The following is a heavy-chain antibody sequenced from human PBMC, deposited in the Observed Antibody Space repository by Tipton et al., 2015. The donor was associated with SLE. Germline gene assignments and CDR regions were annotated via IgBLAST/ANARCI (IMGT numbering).Heavy chain of an antibody. D-gene: IGHD1-26*01. CDR1: GGSIRSTSYY. Sequence: TLSLTCTVSGGSIRSTSYYWGWIRQPPGKGLEWIGTIYCSGRTYYNPSLKSRLTVSVDTSKNQFSLKLSSVTAADTAIYYCARANSGYWGQGTLVTVPS. CDR3: ARANSGY. CDR2: IYCSGRT. J-gene: IGHJ4*02. V-gene: IGHV4-39*07.